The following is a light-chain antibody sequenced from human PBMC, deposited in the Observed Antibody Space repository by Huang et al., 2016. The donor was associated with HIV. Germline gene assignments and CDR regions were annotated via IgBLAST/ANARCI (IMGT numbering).Light chain of an antibody. Sequence: DIQMTQSPSSLSASVEDRVTITCRESQSIRTYLNWYQQKPGTAPKLLIYAASTLQTGVPSRFSGSGSGTAFTLTSSSLQPEDFATYYCQQSSRSPRTFGQGTRLDMK. CDR1: QSIRTY. V-gene: IGKV1-39*01. CDR2: AAS. CDR3: QQSSRSPRT. J-gene: IGKJ2*01.